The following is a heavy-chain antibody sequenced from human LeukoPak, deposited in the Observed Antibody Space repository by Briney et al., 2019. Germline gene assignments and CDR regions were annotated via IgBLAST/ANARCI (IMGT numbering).Heavy chain of an antibody. CDR3: AKDQWEYCSGGSCYSFDY. J-gene: IGHJ4*02. Sequence: GGSLRLSCAASGFTFSSYGMHWIRQAPGKGLEWVAVISYDGSNKYYADSVKGRFTISRDNSKNTLYLQMNSLRAEDTAVYYCAKDQWEYCSGGSCYSFDYWGQGTLVTVSS. V-gene: IGHV3-30*18. D-gene: IGHD2-15*01. CDR2: ISYDGSNK. CDR1: GFTFSSYG.